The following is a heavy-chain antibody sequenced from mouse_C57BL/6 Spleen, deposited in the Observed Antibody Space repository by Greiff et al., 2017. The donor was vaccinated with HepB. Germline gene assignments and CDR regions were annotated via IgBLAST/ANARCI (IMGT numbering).Heavy chain of an antibody. V-gene: IGHV3-6*01. Sequence: EVKLQESGPGLVKPSQSLSLTCSVTGYSITSGYYWNWIRQFPGNKLEWMGYISYDGSNNYNPSLKNRISITRDTSKNQFFLKLNSVTTEDTATYYCASGGYTTVVATGYFDVWGTGTTVTVSS. CDR3: ASGGYTTVVATGYFDV. J-gene: IGHJ1*03. D-gene: IGHD1-1*01. CDR2: ISYDGSN. CDR1: GYSITSGYY.